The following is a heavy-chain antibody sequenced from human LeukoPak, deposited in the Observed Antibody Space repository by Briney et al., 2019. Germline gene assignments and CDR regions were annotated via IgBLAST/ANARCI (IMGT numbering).Heavy chain of an antibody. Sequence: GGSLRLSCAAFGFTFSSYSMNWVRQAPGKGLEWLSYISSSSSIIYYADSVKGRFTISRDNAKNSLYLHMNSLRDEDTAVYYCARDGDSSGYYAAFDIWGQGTMVTVSS. CDR3: ARDGDSSGYYAAFDI. J-gene: IGHJ3*02. CDR1: GFTFSSYS. V-gene: IGHV3-48*02. CDR2: ISSSSSII. D-gene: IGHD3-22*01.